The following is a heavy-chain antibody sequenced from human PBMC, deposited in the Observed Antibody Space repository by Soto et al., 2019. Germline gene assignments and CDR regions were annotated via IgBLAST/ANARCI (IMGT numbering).Heavy chain of an antibody. Sequence: QVQLQQWGAGLLKPSETLSLTCAVYGGSFSGYYWSWIRQPPGKGLEWIGEINHSGSTNYNPSLKSRVTISVDTPKNQCSLRLSSVTAADTAVYYCARGAAPRYCSGGSCRDYWGQGTLVTVSS. V-gene: IGHV4-34*01. CDR1: GGSFSGYY. CDR3: ARGAAPRYCSGGSCRDY. CDR2: INHSGST. J-gene: IGHJ4*02. D-gene: IGHD2-15*01.